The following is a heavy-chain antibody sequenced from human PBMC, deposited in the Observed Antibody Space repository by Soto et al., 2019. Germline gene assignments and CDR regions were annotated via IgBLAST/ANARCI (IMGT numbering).Heavy chain of an antibody. Sequence: QVQLVESGGGVVQPGRSLRLSCVASGFTFSSYAMHWVRQAPGKGLEWVAVISYDGSHEYYADSVKGRFTISRDNSKNTLYLQMNSLRGEDTAVYYCAKGPGQWLGDYYYGMDVWGQGTTVTVSS. CDR2: ISYDGSHE. J-gene: IGHJ6*02. D-gene: IGHD6-19*01. CDR1: GFTFSSYA. V-gene: IGHV3-30*18. CDR3: AKGPGQWLGDYYYGMDV.